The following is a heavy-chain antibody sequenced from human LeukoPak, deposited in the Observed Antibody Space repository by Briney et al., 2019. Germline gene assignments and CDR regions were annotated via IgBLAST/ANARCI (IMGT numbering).Heavy chain of an antibody. Sequence: GGSQRLSCSASGFSFSSYAMHWVRQAPGKGLEYVSTISSDGGSTYYADAVKGRFTISRDNSKNTLFLQMSSLRAEDTAVYYCARSYGSGSSAAGVFDYWGQGTLVTVSS. CDR2: ISSDGGST. CDR1: GFSFSSYA. D-gene: IGHD3-10*01. CDR3: ARSYGSGSSAAGVFDY. V-gene: IGHV3-64*04. J-gene: IGHJ4*02.